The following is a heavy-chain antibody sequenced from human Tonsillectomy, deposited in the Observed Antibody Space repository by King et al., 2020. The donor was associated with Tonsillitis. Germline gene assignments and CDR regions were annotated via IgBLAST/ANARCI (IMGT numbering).Heavy chain of an antibody. D-gene: IGHD2-15*01. CDR1: GFTFSSYS. CDR2: ISSSSSYI. V-gene: IGHV3-21*01. Sequence: EVQLVESGGGLVKPGGSLRLSCAASGFTFSSYSMNWVRQSPGKGLEWVSSISSSSSYIYYADSGKGRFAISRDNAKHSLYLQMNSLRAEDTAVYYCARDCSGGSCYPYYYGMDVWGQGTTVTVSS. CDR3: ARDCSGGSCYPYYYGMDV. J-gene: IGHJ6*02.